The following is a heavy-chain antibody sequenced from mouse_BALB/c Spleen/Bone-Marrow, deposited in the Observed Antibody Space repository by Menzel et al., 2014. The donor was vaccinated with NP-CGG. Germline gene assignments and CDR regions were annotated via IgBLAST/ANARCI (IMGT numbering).Heavy chain of an antibody. V-gene: IGHV1-67*01. D-gene: IGHD2-14*01. CDR3: AREVRAPWYAMDY. Sequence: VVESGPEVVRPGVSVKISCKGSGYTFTDYAMHWVKQSHAKSLEWIGVISTYNGNTNYNQKFKGKATMTVDKSSSTAYMELARLTSEDSAIYYCAREVRAPWYAMDYWGQGTSVTVSS. J-gene: IGHJ4*01. CDR1: GYTFTDYA. CDR2: ISTYNGNT.